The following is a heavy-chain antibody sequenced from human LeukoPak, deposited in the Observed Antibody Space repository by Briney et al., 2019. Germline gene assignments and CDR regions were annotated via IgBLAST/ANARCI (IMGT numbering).Heavy chain of an antibody. CDR2: IIPILGIA. J-gene: IGHJ4*02. CDR1: GGTFSSYA. D-gene: IGHD2-15*01. CDR3: ARDPGETIGYCSGGSCYPDY. Sequence: SVKVSCKASGGTFSSYAISWVRQAPGQGLEWMGRIIPILGIANYAQKFQGRVTITADKSTSTAYMELSSLRSEDTAVYYCARDPGETIGYCSGGSCYPDYWGQGTLVTVSS. V-gene: IGHV1-69*04.